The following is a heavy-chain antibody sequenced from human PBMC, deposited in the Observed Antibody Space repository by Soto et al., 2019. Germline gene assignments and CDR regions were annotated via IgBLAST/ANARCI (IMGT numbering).Heavy chain of an antibody. CDR2: ISSSSSYI. J-gene: IGHJ5*02. CDR3: ARDPAPSLTTVVTPGWFDP. Sequence: GGSLRLSCAASGFTFSSYSMNWVRQAPGKGLEWVSSISSSSSYIYYADSVKGRFTISRDNAKNSLYLQMNSLRAEDTAVYYCARDPAPSLTTVVTPGWFDPWGQGTLVTVSS. CDR1: GFTFSSYS. D-gene: IGHD4-17*01. V-gene: IGHV3-21*01.